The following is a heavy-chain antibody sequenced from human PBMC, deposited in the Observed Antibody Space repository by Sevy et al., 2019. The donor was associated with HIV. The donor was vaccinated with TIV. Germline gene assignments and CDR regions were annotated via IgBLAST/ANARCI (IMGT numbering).Heavy chain of an antibody. CDR3: VRDDRDGYFEY. V-gene: IGHV1-2*02. CDR2: INPDSGGP. J-gene: IGHJ4*02. CDR1: GYTFTGYY. Sequence: ASVKVSCKASGYTFTGYYMHWVRQAPGQGLQWMGWINPDSGGPNYAPKFRGRVTLTRDTSISTAYMELSRLKSDDTAVYYCVRDDRDGYFEYWGQGTLVTVSS.